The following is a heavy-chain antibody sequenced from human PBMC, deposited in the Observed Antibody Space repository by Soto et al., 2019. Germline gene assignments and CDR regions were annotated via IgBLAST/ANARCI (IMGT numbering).Heavy chain of an antibody. D-gene: IGHD1-26*01. J-gene: IGHJ4*02. Sequence: QVQLVESGGGVVQPGRSLRLSCAASGFTFSSYAMHWVRQAPGKGLEWVAVISYDGSNKYYADSVKGRFTISRDNSKNTLYLQMNSQRAEDTAVYYCARELGGVYDYWGQGTLVTVSS. CDR2: ISYDGSNK. CDR3: ARELGGVYDY. CDR1: GFTFSSYA. V-gene: IGHV3-30-3*01.